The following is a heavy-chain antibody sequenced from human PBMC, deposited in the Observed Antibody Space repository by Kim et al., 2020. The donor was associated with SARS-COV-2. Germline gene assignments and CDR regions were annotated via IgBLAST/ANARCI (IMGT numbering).Heavy chain of an antibody. Sequence: GGSLRLSCAASGFTFSSYSMNWVRQAPGKGLEWVSSISSSSSYIYYADSVKGRFTISRDNAKNSLYLQMNRLRAEDTAVYYCARDVSVEYGSGSYYNSPAFDYWGQATLVTVSS. CDR1: GFTFSSYS. CDR2: ISSSSSYI. V-gene: IGHV3-21*01. J-gene: IGHJ4*02. D-gene: IGHD3-10*01. CDR3: ARDVSVEYGSGSYYNSPAFDY.